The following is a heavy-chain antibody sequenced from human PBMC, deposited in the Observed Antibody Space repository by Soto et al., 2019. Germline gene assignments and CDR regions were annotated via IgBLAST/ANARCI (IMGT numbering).Heavy chain of an antibody. J-gene: IGHJ6*02. CDR2: ISGSGGST. CDR3: AKELYSWNDLLWYYGMDV. V-gene: IGHV3-23*01. Sequence: GGSLRLSCAASGFTFSSYAMSWVRQAPGKGLEWVSAISGSGGSTYYADSVKGRFTISRDNSKNTLYLQMNSLRAEDTAVYYCAKELYSWNDLLWYYGMDVWGQGTTVTVSS. CDR1: GFTFSSYA. D-gene: IGHD1-20*01.